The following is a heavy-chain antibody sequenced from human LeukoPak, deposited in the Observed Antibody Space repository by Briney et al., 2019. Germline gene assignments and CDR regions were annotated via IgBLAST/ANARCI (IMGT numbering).Heavy chain of an antibody. D-gene: IGHD2-2*01. J-gene: IGHJ6*02. CDR3: AREDILVVPAATTERMYYYYCMGV. CDR1: GFTFSRYR. Sequence: QAGGSLRLSCAASGFTFSRYRVNWVREAPGKGLEWISYISSSSSTIYYADSVKGGFTLSRDNAKNSLYMQMNRVRAPGTGVYYSAREDILVVPAATTERMYYYYCMGVWGQGTTVTVSS. V-gene: IGHV3-48*01. CDR2: ISSSSSTI.